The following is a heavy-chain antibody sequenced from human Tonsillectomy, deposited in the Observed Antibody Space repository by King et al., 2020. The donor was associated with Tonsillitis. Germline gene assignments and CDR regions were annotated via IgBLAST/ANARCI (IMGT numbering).Heavy chain of an antibody. Sequence: VQLVESGAEVKKPGASVKVSCKASGYTFTGYYMHWVRQAPGQGLEWMGWINPNSGGTNYAQKFQGRVTMTWETSITTAYMELSRVKSDDTAVYYCARGGWGYGDEIYYFDYWGQGTLVTVSS. V-gene: IGHV1-2*02. CDR3: ARGGWGYGDEIYYFDY. D-gene: IGHD4-17*01. CDR1: GYTFTGYY. CDR2: INPNSGGT. J-gene: IGHJ4*02.